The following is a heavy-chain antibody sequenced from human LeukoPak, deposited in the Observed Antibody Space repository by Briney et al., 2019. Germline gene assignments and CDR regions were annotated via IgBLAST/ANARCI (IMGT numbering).Heavy chain of an antibody. CDR3: ARGYCSSTSCPPFDY. V-gene: IGHV3-53*01. J-gene: IGHJ4*02. CDR1: GFTVSSNY. Sequence: PGRSLRLSCAASGFTVSSNYMSWVRQAPGKGLEWVSVIYSGGSTYYADSVKGRFTISRDNSKNTLYLQMNSLRAEDTAVYYCARGYCSSTSCPPFDYWGQGTLVTVSS. D-gene: IGHD2-2*01. CDR2: IYSGGST.